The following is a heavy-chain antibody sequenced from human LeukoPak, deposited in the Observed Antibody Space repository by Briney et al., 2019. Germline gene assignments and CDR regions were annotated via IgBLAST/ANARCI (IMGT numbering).Heavy chain of an antibody. J-gene: IGHJ4*02. V-gene: IGHV5-51*01. D-gene: IGHD6-6*01. Sequence: GESLKISCKGSGYTFASHWIGWVRQMPGKGLEWMGIIYPGDSDTRYSPSFQGQVTISADKSISTAYLQWSSLKASDTAMYYCARLSAARSFDYWGQGTLVTVSS. CDR3: ARLSAARSFDY. CDR2: IYPGDSDT. CDR1: GYTFASHW.